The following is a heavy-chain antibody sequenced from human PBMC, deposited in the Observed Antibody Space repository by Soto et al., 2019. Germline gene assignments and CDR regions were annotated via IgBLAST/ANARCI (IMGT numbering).Heavy chain of an antibody. D-gene: IGHD2-2*01. Sequence: QVQLVQSGAEVKKPGASVKVSCKASGYTFTSYGISWVRQAPGQGLEWMGWISAYNGNTNYAQKLQGRVTMTTDTSXSXXYMELRSLRSDDTAVYYCARDSYIVVVPARNWFDPWGQGTLVTVSS. CDR3: ARDSYIVVVPARNWFDP. J-gene: IGHJ5*02. CDR2: ISAYNGNT. CDR1: GYTFTSYG. V-gene: IGHV1-18*01.